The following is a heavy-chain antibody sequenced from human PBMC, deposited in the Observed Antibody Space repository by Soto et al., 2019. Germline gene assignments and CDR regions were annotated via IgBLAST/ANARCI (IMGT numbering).Heavy chain of an antibody. V-gene: IGHV3-11*01. CDR2: ISSSGSTI. CDR3: ARDQLGYSYGYEAFDY. J-gene: IGHJ4*02. D-gene: IGHD5-18*01. Sequence: GESLKISCAASGFTFRDYYMSWIRQAPGKGLEWVSYISSSGSTIYYADSVKGRFTISRDNAKNSLYLQMNSLRAEDTAVYYCARDQLGYSYGYEAFDYWGQGTLVTVSS. CDR1: GFTFRDYY.